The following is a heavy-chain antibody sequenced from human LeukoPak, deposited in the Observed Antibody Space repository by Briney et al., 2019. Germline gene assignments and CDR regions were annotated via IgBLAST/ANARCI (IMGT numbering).Heavy chain of an antibody. Sequence: GASVKVSCKVSGYTLTEFSIHWVRQAPGKGLECMGGFDPEDGETIYAQRFQGRVTMTEDTSTDTAYMELSSLRSEDTAVYYCATDLGVSNGRGAYWGQGTLVTVSS. CDR2: FDPEDGET. J-gene: IGHJ4*02. CDR3: ATDLGVSNGRGAY. CDR1: GYTLTEFS. V-gene: IGHV1-24*01. D-gene: IGHD3-16*01.